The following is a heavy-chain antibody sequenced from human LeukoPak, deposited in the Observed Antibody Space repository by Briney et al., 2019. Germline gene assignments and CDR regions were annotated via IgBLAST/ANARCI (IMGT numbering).Heavy chain of an antibody. V-gene: IGHV4-61*01. CDR1: GGSVSSGLNN. CDR3: TRRGGSSSSDWFDP. J-gene: IGHJ5*02. D-gene: IGHD6-6*01. CDR2: VYYTGST. Sequence: SETLSLTCTVSGGSVSSGLNNWSWIRQPPGKGLEWIGYVYYTGSTSYNPSLKSRVTISGDTSKNQFSLKLSSVTAADTAVYYCTRRGGSSSSDWFDPWGQGTLVIVSS.